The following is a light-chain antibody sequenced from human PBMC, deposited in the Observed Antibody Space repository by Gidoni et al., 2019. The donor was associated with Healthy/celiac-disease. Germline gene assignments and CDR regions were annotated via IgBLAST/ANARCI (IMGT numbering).Light chain of an antibody. Sequence: QSALTQPPSSSGSPGHSVTISCTGTSIDVGGYNYVSWYQQHPGKAPKLMIYEVSKRPSGVPDRCSGSKSGNTASRTVSGLQAEDEADYYCSSYAGSNNLVFGGGTKLTVL. J-gene: IGLJ2*01. CDR2: EVS. CDR3: SSYAGSNNLV. CDR1: SIDVGGYNY. V-gene: IGLV2-8*01.